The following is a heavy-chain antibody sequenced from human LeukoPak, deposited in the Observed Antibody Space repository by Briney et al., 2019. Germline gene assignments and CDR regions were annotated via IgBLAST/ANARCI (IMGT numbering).Heavy chain of an antibody. CDR2: INPNGDGT. V-gene: IGHV1-2*02. D-gene: IGHD2/OR15-2a*01. CDR1: RYTLTGYY. J-gene: IGHJ5*02. CDR3: ARATCNTDCAGFDP. Sequence: ASVKVSCKASRYTLTGYYIHWVRQAPGRGLEGMGWINPNGDGTKYAQNFQGRVTVTRDTSTSTAYMELSRLRSDDMAVYYCARATCNTDCAGFDPWGQGTLVTVSS.